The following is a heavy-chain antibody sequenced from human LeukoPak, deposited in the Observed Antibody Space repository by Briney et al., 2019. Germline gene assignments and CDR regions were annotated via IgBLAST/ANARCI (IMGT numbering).Heavy chain of an antibody. CDR2: ISGSGGST. CDR1: GFTFDDYG. V-gene: IGHV3-23*01. D-gene: IGHD3-22*01. J-gene: IGHJ4*02. Sequence: GGSLRLSCAASGFTFDDYGMSWVRQAPGKGLEWVSAISGSGGSTYYADSVKGRFTISRDNSKNTLYLQMNSLRAEDTAVYYCAKATVYDSSGYYYAYWGQGTLVTVSS. CDR3: AKATVYDSSGYYYAY.